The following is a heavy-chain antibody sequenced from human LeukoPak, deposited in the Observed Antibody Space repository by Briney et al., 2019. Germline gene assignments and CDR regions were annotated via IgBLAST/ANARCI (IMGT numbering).Heavy chain of an antibody. CDR2: IYYSGST. V-gene: IGHV4-59*01. Sequence: PSETLSLTCTVSGGSISSYYWSWIRQPPGKGLEWIGYIYYSGSTNYNPSLKSRVTTSVDTSKNQFSLKLSSVTAADTAVYYCARDGRRYDSSGYYRRNWFDPWGQGTLVTVSS. D-gene: IGHD3-22*01. CDR1: GGSISSYY. CDR3: ARDGRRYDSSGYYRRNWFDP. J-gene: IGHJ5*02.